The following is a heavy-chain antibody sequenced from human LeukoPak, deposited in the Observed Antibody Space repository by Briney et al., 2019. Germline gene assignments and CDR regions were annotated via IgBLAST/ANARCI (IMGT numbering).Heavy chain of an antibody. CDR1: GFTFSSYA. J-gene: IGHJ3*01. CDR2: ISFSGTST. Sequence: PGGSLRLSCAASGFTFSSYAMTWVRQAPGKGLEWVSVISFSGTSTYYADSVQGRFTVSRDESKNTLYLQMNSLRAEDTAVYYCARFILYHGAFDFWGQGTMVTVSS. V-gene: IGHV3-23*01. D-gene: IGHD2-8*01. CDR3: ARFILYHGAFDF.